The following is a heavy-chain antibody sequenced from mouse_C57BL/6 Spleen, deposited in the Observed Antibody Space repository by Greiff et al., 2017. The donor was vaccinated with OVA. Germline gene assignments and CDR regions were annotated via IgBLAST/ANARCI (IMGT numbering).Heavy chain of an antibody. J-gene: IGHJ4*01. Sequence: EVKVVESEGGLVQPGSSMKLSCTASGFTFSDYYMAWVRQVPEKGLEWVATINYDGSSTYYLDSLKSRFIISRDNAKNILYLQMSSLKSEDTATYYCERDDGNTGDAMDYWGQGTSVTVSS. CDR1: GFTFSDYY. V-gene: IGHV5-16*01. CDR2: INYDGSST. CDR3: ERDDGNTGDAMDY. D-gene: IGHD1-1*01.